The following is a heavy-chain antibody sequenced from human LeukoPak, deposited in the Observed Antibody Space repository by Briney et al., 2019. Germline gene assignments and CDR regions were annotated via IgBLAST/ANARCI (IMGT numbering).Heavy chain of an antibody. Sequence: PSETLSLTCTVSGGSISSSSYYWGWIRRPPGKGLEWIGSIYYSGSTYYNPSLKSRVTISVDTSKNQFSLKLSSVTAADTAVYYCARVSPGLQSKWFDPWGQGTLVTVSS. CDR1: GGSISSSSYY. CDR2: IYYSGST. D-gene: IGHD4-11*01. CDR3: ARVSPGLQSKWFDP. J-gene: IGHJ5*02. V-gene: IGHV4-39*07.